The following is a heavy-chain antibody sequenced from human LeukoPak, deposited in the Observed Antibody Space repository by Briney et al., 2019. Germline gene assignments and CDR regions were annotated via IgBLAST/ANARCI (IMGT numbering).Heavy chain of an antibody. D-gene: IGHD6-6*01. CDR3: ARDRGRIAGDAFDI. V-gene: IGHV3-72*01. CDR1: GFTFSDHY. CDR2: TRNKANSYTT. Sequence: GGSLRLSCAASGFTFSDHYMDRVRQAPGKGLEWVGRTRNKANSYTTEYAASGKGRFTISRDDSKNSLYLQMNSLKTEDTAVYYCARDRGRIAGDAFDIWGQGTMVTVSS. J-gene: IGHJ3*02.